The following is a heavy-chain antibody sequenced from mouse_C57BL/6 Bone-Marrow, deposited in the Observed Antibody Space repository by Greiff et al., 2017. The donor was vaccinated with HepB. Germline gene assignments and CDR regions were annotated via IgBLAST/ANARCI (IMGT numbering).Heavy chain of an antibody. D-gene: IGHD2-1*01. CDR1: GFTFSSYG. CDR2: ISSGGSYT. CDR3: ASPYGNDGFAY. J-gene: IGHJ3*01. V-gene: IGHV5-6*02. Sequence: DVKLVESGGDLVKPGGSLKLSCAASGFTFSSYGMSWVRQTPDKRLEWVATISSGGSYTYYPDSVKGRFTISRDNAKNTLYLQMSSLKSEDTAMYYCASPYGNDGFAYWGQGTLVTVSA.